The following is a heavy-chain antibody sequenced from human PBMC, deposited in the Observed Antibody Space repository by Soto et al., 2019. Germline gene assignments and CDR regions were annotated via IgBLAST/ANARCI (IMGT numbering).Heavy chain of an antibody. CDR1: GYTFTKYD. V-gene: IGHV1-18*04. CDR2: ISLYSDGT. D-gene: IGHD2-2*01. J-gene: IGHJ5*02. Sequence: ASVKVSCKASGYTFTKYDISWVRQAPGQPLEWLGWISLYSDGTNYAQKFQGRVSMTTDTSTTTAYMELRSLRSDDTAVYYCARVVPGAEAWFGPWGQGTLVTVSS. CDR3: ARVVPGAEAWFGP.